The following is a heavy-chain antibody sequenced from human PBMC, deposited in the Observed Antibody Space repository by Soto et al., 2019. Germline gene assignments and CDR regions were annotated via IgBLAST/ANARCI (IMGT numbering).Heavy chain of an antibody. Sequence: QVQLVESGGGVVQPGRSLRLSCAASGFTFSSYGMHWVRQAPGKGLDWVAAISYDGSNKYYADSVKGRFTISRDNYKNTLYLQMNSLRAEDTAVYYCAKAYVGYDFWSGPQPPEYGMAVCGQGTTVTVSS. J-gene: IGHJ6*02. CDR1: GFTFSSYG. CDR2: ISYDGSNK. V-gene: IGHV3-30*18. CDR3: AKAYVGYDFWSGPQPPEYGMAV. D-gene: IGHD3-3*01.